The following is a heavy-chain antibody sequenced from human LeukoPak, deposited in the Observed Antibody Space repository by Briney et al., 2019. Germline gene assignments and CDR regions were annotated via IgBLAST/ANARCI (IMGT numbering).Heavy chain of an antibody. CDR2: ISSSGSTI. CDR3: ARVTLTSANFDY. V-gene: IGHV3-11*01. CDR1: GFTFSDYY. Sequence: GGSLRLSCAASGFTFSDYYMSWIRQAPGKGLEWVSYISSSGSTIYYADSVKGRFTISRDNANNSLYLQMNSLRAEDTAVYYCARVTLTSANFDYWGQGTLVTVSS. J-gene: IGHJ4*02.